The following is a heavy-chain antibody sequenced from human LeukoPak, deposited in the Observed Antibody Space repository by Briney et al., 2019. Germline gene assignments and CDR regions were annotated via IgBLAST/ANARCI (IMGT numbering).Heavy chain of an antibody. V-gene: IGHV3-30*02. Sequence: GGSLRLSCGVSGFSFDNHGMYWVRQSPGKGLEWVAFLRYDGSDEQYADSVKGRFTISRDNSQDTLFLQMNSLRPDDTAVYYCAKAYSRWALTLTNDAFDFWGQGTMVRVSS. CDR1: GFSFDNHG. CDR2: LRYDGSDE. D-gene: IGHD3-22*01. CDR3: AKAYSRWALTLTNDAFDF. J-gene: IGHJ3*01.